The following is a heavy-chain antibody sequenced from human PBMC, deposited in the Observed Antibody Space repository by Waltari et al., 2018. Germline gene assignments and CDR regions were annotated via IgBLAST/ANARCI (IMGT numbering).Heavy chain of an antibody. V-gene: IGHV3-33*01. Sequence: GKGMEWVAVIWYDGSNKYYADSVKGRFTISRDNSKNTLYLQMNSLRAEDTAVYYCARGDMVRGVIIHHDPDYWGQGTLVTVSS. D-gene: IGHD3-10*01. CDR2: IWYDGSNK. CDR3: ARGDMVRGVIIHHDPDY. J-gene: IGHJ4*02.